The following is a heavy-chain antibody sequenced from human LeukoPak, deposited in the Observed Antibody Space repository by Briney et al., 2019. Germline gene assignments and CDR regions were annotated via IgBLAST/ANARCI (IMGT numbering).Heavy chain of an antibody. Sequence: GGSLRLSCAASGFPFSSYSMTWVRQAPGKGLEWVSVIYSGGSTYYADSVKGRFTISRDNSKNTLYLQMNSLRAEDTAVYYCARGFGSSGFDPWGQGTLVTVSS. D-gene: IGHD3-10*01. CDR1: GFPFSSYS. V-gene: IGHV3-53*01. CDR2: IYSGGST. CDR3: ARGFGSSGFDP. J-gene: IGHJ5*02.